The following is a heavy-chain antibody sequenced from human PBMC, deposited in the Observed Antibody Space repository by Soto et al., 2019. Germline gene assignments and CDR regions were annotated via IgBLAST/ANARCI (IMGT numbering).Heavy chain of an antibody. Sequence: QVQLVESGGGVVQPGRSLRLSCAASGFTFSSYGMHWVRQAPGKGLEWVAVISYDGSNKYYADSVKGRLTISRDNSKNTLYLQINSLRVEDTAVYYCANGQHCSTTSCYFYYYGVAVWGQGTTVAVSS. D-gene: IGHD2-2*01. CDR3: ANGQHCSTTSCYFYYYGVAV. CDR1: GFTFSSYG. CDR2: ISYDGSNK. V-gene: IGHV3-30*18. J-gene: IGHJ6*02.